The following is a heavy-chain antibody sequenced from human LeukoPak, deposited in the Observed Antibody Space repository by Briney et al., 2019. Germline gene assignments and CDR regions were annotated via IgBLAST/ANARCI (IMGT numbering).Heavy chain of an antibody. J-gene: IGHJ3*02. Sequence: PGGSLRLSCAASGFTFSSYDMHWVRQATGKGLEWVSAIGTAGDTYYPGSVKGRFNNSRENATNSLYLQMNSLRAGDTAVCYCARAVPLWGDAFDISGQGTMVSVSS. CDR3: ARAVPLWGDAFDI. CDR2: IGTAGDT. V-gene: IGHV3-13*01. D-gene: IGHD2-21*01. CDR1: GFTFSSYD.